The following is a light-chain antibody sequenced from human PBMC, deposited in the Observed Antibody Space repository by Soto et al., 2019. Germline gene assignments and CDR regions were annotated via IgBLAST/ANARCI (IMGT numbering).Light chain of an antibody. CDR2: SNN. J-gene: IGLJ2*01. Sequence: QSVLTQPPSASGTPGQRVTISCSGSSSNIGSNTVHWYQHLPGTAPKLLMYSNNVRPSGVPDRFSGSKSGTSASLAISGLQSEDEADYYCAAWDDSLDGRVVFGGGTQLTVL. CDR1: SSNIGSNT. V-gene: IGLV1-44*01. CDR3: AAWDDSLDGRVV.